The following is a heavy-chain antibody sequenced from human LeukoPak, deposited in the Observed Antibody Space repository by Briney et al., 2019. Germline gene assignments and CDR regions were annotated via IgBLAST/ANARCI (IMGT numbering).Heavy chain of an antibody. D-gene: IGHD5-24*01. CDR3: ARETEMANLDY. CDR2: IKQDGSEK. CDR1: GFTFSSYA. V-gene: IGHV3-7*04. Sequence: GGSLRLSCAASGFTFSSYAMNWVRQAPGKGLEWVANIKQDGSEKYYVDSVKSRFTISRDNAKKSLYLQMSSLRAEDTAVYYCARETEMANLDYWGQGTLVTVSS. J-gene: IGHJ4*02.